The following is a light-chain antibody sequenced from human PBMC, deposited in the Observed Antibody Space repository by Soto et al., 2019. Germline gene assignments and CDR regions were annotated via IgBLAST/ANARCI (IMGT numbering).Light chain of an antibody. CDR1: QRITDRY. CDR3: QQYYSLPFT. J-gene: IGKJ4*01. CDR2: VAS. V-gene: IGKV3-20*01. Sequence: ENVLTQSTGTLSLSPGERATVSCRASQRITDRYLAWYQQTPGQAPRLLIYVASWRATGVPDRFSGSGSGTDFTLTISRLEPEDSAVYYCQQYYSLPFTFGGGTKVEI.